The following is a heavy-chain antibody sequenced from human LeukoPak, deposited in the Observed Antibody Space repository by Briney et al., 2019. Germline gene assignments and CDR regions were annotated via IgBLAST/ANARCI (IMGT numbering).Heavy chain of an antibody. V-gene: IGHV4-30-4*01. CDR3: ASIVVVTAAIDY. J-gene: IGHJ4*02. CDR1: GGSISSADYY. Sequence: PSQTLSLTCAVSGGSISSADYYWSWIRQSPGKGLEWIGFIYYSGSTYYNPSLKSRVTISVDTSKNQFSLKLRSVTAADTAVYYCASIVVVTAAIDYWGRGTLVTVSS. D-gene: IGHD2-21*02. CDR2: IYYSGST.